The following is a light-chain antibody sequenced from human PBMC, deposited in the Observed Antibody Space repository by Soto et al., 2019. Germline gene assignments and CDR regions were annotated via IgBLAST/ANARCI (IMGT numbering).Light chain of an antibody. V-gene: IGKV1-39*01. CDR3: QQSSSAPLS. Sequence: DIQMTQSPSSLSASIGDRVTITCRASQSISTYLNWYQQKLGEAPKLLIYAASSLQSGVPLRFNGSGSGTDFTLTINSLQSEDFATYYCQQSSSAPLSFGGGTRVEIK. J-gene: IGKJ4*01. CDR1: QSISTY. CDR2: AAS.